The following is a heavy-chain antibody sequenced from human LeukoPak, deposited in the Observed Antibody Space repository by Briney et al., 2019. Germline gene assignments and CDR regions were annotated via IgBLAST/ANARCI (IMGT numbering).Heavy chain of an antibody. CDR1: GYTFTSYG. J-gene: IGHJ4*02. V-gene: IGHV1-18*01. Sequence: ASVKVSCKASGYTFTSYGISWVRQAPGQGLEWMGWISAYNGNTNYAQKLQGRVTMTTDTSTSTAYMELSRLRSDDTAVYYCAREIHTITPFDYWGQGTLVTVSS. CDR2: ISAYNGNT. D-gene: IGHD5-24*01. CDR3: AREIHTITPFDY.